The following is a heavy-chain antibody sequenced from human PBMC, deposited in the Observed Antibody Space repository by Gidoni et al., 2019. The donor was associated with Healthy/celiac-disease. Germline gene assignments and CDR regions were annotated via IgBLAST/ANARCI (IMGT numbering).Heavy chain of an antibody. D-gene: IGHD3-3*01. CDR2: IYYSGST. CDR1: GGSIRCSCYY. CDR3: AGKDYEFWSGYLSSNWFDP. V-gene: IGHV4-39*01. Sequence: QLQLQVSCPGLVKPSETLSLTCPVSGGSIRCSCYYWGWIRQPPGKGLEWIVSIYYSGSTYYNPSLKSRDTISVDTSKNQFSLKLSSVTAADTAVYYCAGKDYEFWSGYLSSNWFDPWGQGTQVTVSS. J-gene: IGHJ5*02.